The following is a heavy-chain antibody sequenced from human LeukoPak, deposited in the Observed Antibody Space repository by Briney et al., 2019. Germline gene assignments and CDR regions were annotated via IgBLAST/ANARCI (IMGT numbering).Heavy chain of an antibody. CDR2: IYYSGST. Sequence: SETLSHTCTVSGGSVSSGSYYWSWIRQPPGKGLEWIGYIYYSGSTNYNPSLKSRVTISVDTSKNQFSLKLSSVTAADTAVYYCARGRADYGGNSEYFDYWGQGAWSPSPQ. V-gene: IGHV4-61*01. CDR3: ARGRADYGGNSEYFDY. CDR1: GGSVSSGSYY. J-gene: IGHJ4*02. D-gene: IGHD4-23*01.